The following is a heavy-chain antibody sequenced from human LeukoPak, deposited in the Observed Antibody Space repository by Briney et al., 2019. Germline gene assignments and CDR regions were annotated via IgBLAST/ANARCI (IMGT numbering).Heavy chain of an antibody. V-gene: IGHV4-38-2*01. J-gene: IGHJ4*02. D-gene: IGHD4-23*01. CDR3: ARNLYGGNSWDVFDY. CDR1: GLTFSKAY. Sequence: PGGSLRLSCAASGLTFSKAYMSWIRQPPGKGLEWIGSIYHSGSTYYNPSLKSRVTISVDTSKNQFSLKLSSVTAADTAVYYCARNLYGGNSWDVFDYWGQGTLVTVSS. CDR2: IYHSGST.